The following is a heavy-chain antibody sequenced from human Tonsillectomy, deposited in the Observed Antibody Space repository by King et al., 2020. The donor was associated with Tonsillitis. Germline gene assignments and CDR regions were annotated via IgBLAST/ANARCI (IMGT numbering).Heavy chain of an antibody. CDR3: AAGITLVRGIDY. CDR2: ISWNSESI. D-gene: IGHD3-10*01. V-gene: IGHV3-9*01. CDR1: GFSFDDYG. J-gene: IGHJ4*02. Sequence: EVQLVESGGGLVQPGRSLRLSCAASGFSFDDYGMHWVRLAPGKGLECVSSISWNSESIGYADSVKGRFTISRDNAKNSLYLQMNSLRADDTALYYCAAGITLVRGIDYWGQGTLVTVSS.